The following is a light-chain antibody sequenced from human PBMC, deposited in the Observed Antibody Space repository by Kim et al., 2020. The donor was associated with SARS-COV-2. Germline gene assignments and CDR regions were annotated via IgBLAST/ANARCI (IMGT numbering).Light chain of an antibody. CDR3: YSTDISGNIWM. V-gene: IGLV3-10*01. CDR2: EDT. Sequence: PRQTARITWKRNELSKKDVSWYQQKSGQAPVAVIYEDTKRPSGIPETFSGSRSGTMATLTITGAQVEDEADYYCYSTDISGNIWMFGGGTKLTVL. J-gene: IGLJ3*02. CDR1: ELSKKD.